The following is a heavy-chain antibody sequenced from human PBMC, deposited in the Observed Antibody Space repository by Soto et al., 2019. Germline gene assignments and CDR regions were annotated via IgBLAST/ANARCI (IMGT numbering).Heavy chain of an antibody. V-gene: IGHV5-51*01. CDR2: IYPGDSDT. J-gene: IGHJ5*01. CDR1: RYSFTSYW. D-gene: IGHD4-17*01. CDR3: ARRGRGDSAAWFDS. Sequence: XESLKISRKGSRYSFTSYWLVWVRQMPGKGLEWMGIIYPGDSDTRYSPSFQGQVTISADKSISTAYLQWRSLKASDTAMYYCARRGRGDSAAWFDSWGQGTLVTVSS.